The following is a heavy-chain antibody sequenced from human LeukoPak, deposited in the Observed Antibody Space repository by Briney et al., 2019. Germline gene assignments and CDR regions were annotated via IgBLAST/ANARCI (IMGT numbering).Heavy chain of an antibody. V-gene: IGHV4-39*07. CDR2: IFYSGST. J-gene: IGHJ4*02. Sequence: SETLSLTCTVSSGSISTSNYYWGWVRQPPGKALEWIGNIFYSGSTYYSPSLKSRVTISLDTSRNQFSLKLNSVTAADTAVYYCARGQKYRSGYTVTELRSGYFDYWGQGPLVTVSS. CDR3: ARGQKYRSGYTVTELRSGYFDY. CDR1: SGSISTSNYY. D-gene: IGHD5-18*01.